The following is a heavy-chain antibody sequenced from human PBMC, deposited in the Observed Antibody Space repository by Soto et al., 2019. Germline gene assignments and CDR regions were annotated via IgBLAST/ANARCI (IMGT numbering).Heavy chain of an antibody. CDR2: IWYDGSDK. D-gene: IGHD4-17*01. CDR3: EREIHMVTTHALDI. J-gene: IGHJ3*02. CDR1: GFTFSSYA. V-gene: IGHV3-33*01. Sequence: PGESLKISCAASGFTFSSYAMHWVRQAPGKGLEWVVVIWYDGSDKSYADSVKGRFTISRDNSKNTVYLQMNSLRAEDTAVYYCEREIHMVTTHALDIWGQGTMVTVSS.